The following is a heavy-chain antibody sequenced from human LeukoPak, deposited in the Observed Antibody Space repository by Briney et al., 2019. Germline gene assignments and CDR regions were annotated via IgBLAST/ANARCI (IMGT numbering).Heavy chain of an antibody. Sequence: TGGSLRFSCAASGFTFSSYGMNWVRQAPGKGLEWVSAISASGCSTYYADSVKGRFTISRDNSKNTLYLQMSSLRVEDTAVYYCAQYGDPGYWGQGTLVTVSS. V-gene: IGHV3-23*01. CDR1: GFTFSSYG. CDR3: AQYGDPGY. CDR2: ISASGCST. D-gene: IGHD4-17*01. J-gene: IGHJ4*02.